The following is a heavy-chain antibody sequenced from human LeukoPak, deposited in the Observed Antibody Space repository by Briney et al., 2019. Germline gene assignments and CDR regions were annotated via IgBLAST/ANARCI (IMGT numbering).Heavy chain of an antibody. V-gene: IGHV3-9*01. D-gene: IGHD5-18*01. CDR3: ARDQMGYSYGPNWFDP. J-gene: IGHJ5*02. CDR1: GFTFDDYA. Sequence: GGSLRLSCAASGFTFDDYAMHWVRQAPGKGLEWVSGISWNSGSIGYADSVKGRFTISRDNAKNSLYLQMNSLRAEDTAVYYCARDQMGYSYGPNWFDPWGQGTLVTVSS. CDR2: ISWNSGSI.